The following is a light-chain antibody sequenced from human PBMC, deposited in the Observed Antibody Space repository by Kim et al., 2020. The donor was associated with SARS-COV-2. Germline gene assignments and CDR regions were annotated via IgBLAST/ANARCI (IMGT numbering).Light chain of an antibody. J-gene: IGKJ4*01. CDR1: QSVRSSY. CDR2: GAS. Sequence: ETVLTQSPGTLSLSPGERATLSCRASQSVRSSYLAWYQQKPGQAPSLLIFGASSRATGIPNRFSGSGSGTDFTLSISRLEPEDYAVYYCQQYGNSPVTFGEGTKLEI. CDR3: QQYGNSPVT. V-gene: IGKV3-20*01.